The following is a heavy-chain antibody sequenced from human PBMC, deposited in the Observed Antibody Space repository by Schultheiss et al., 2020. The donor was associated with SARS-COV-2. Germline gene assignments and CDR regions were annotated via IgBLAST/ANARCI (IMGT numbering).Heavy chain of an antibody. J-gene: IGHJ4*02. D-gene: IGHD5-12*01. CDR1: GGTFSSYA. Sequence: SVKVSCKASGGTFSSYAISWVRQAPGQGLEWMGGIIPIFGTANYAQKIQGRVTITADKSTSTAYMELSSLRSEDTAVYYCARVNLGGYSGYDSTYFDYWGQGTLVTVSS. CDR3: ARVNLGGYSGYDSTYFDY. CDR2: IIPIFGTA. V-gene: IGHV1-69*06.